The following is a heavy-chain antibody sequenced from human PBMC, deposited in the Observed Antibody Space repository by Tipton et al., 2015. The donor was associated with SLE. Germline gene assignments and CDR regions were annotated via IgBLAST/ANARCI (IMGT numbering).Heavy chain of an antibody. Sequence: RSLRLSCISSGFTFGDYSMSWVRQAPGKGLEWVGFVRSNTYGGTTEYAASVQGRFTISRDDSKSLAYLQMNSLKSEDTAVYYCTTYYYDGSAIYPPLNYWGQGTLVTVSS. D-gene: IGHD3-22*01. CDR3: TTYYYDGSAIYPPLNY. CDR2: VRSNTYGGTT. V-gene: IGHV3-49*04. CDR1: GFTFGDYS. J-gene: IGHJ4*02.